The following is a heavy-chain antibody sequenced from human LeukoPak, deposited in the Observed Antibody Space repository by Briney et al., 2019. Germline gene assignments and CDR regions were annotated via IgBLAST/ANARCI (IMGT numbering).Heavy chain of an antibody. CDR3: TRMTAGHDY. CDR1: GVSFDDYC. D-gene: IGHD2-21*02. J-gene: IGHJ4*02. Sequence: PSETLSLTCAVSGVSFDDYCWSWVRQTPGKGLEWIGEINHSGYTNDSPSLKSRVTLSIDTSRKQFSLNLRSVTVADTGIYYCTRMTAGHDYWGQGTLVTVSS. V-gene: IGHV4-34*01. CDR2: INHSGYT.